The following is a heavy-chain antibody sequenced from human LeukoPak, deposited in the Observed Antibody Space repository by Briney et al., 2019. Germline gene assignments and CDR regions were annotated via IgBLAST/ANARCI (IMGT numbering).Heavy chain of an antibody. CDR3: AKGHFGAGYY. V-gene: IGHV3-43*02. Sequence: PGGSLRLSCAASGFTFGTYTMHWFRQPPGRGLQWVSLITGDGGTNSYAGSVKGRFTISRDNTKNSLYLHMNSLRNEDTALYYCAKGHFGAGYYWGQGTPVTVSS. CDR2: ITGDGGTN. D-gene: IGHD3-3*01. J-gene: IGHJ4*02. CDR1: GFTFGTYT.